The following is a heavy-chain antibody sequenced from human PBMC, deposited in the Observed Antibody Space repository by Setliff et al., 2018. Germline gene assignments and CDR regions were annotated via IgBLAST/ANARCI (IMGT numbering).Heavy chain of an antibody. J-gene: IGHJ4*02. CDR1: GGSICSTSYYY. CDR3: ARGRNIAARLLDS. CDR2: IYTSWSI. D-gene: IGHD6-6*01. V-gene: IGHV4-61*09. Sequence: SETLSLTCTVSGGSICSTSYYYWSWIRQPAGKGLEWIGHIYTSWSINYNPSLKSRVTISVDTSKNQFSLKLSSVTAADTAVYYCARGRNIAARLLDSWGQGTLVTVSS.